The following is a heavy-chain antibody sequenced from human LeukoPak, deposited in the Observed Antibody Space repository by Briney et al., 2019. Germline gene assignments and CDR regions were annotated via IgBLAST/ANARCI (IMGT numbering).Heavy chain of an antibody. CDR2: ISAYNGNT. CDR3: ARDAPRDYGDYDSYAFDI. Sequence: ASVKVSCKASGYTFTSYGISWVRQAPGQGLEWMGWISAYNGNTNYAQKLQGRVTMTTDTSTSTAYMELSRLRSDDTAVYYCARDAPRDYGDYDSYAFDIWGQGTMVTVSS. V-gene: IGHV1-18*01. CDR1: GYTFTSYG. D-gene: IGHD4-17*01. J-gene: IGHJ3*02.